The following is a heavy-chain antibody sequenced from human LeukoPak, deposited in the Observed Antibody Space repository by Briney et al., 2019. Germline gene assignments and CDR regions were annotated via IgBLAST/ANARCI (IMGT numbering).Heavy chain of an antibody. D-gene: IGHD2-15*01. Sequence: GGSLRLSCAASGFTISSYSMNWVRQAPGKGLEWVSSISSSSSYIYYADSVKGRFTISRDNAKNSLYLQMNSLRAEDTAVYYCARVPGGYCSGGSCYPPWGQGTLVTVSS. CDR1: GFTISSYS. CDR2: ISSSSSYI. J-gene: IGHJ5*02. CDR3: ARVPGGYCSGGSCYPP. V-gene: IGHV3-21*01.